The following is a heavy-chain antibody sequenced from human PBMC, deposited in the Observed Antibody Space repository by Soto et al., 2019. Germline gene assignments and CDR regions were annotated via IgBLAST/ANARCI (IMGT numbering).Heavy chain of an antibody. D-gene: IGHD3-9*01. J-gene: IGHJ4*02. V-gene: IGHV4-39*01. CDR2: IYYSGST. Sequence: SETLSLTCTVSGGSISSSSYYWGWIRQPPGKGLEWIGGIYYSGSTYYNPSLKSRVTISVDTSKNQFSLKLSSVTAADTAVYYCARSLRYFESYYFDYWGQGTLVTVSS. CDR3: ARSLRYFESYYFDY. CDR1: GGSISSSSYY.